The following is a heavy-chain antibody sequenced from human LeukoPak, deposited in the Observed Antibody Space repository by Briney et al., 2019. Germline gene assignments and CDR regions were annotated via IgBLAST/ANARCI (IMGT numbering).Heavy chain of an antibody. D-gene: IGHD4-17*01. CDR2: INPNSGGT. Sequence: ASVKVSCKASGYTFTGYYMHWVRQAPGQGLEWMGWINPNSGGTNYAQKFQGRVTMTRDTSISTAYMELSRLRSDDTAVYYCARGIDCGDYVGWFDPWGQGTLVTVSS. CDR1: GYTFTGYY. V-gene: IGHV1-2*02. J-gene: IGHJ5*02. CDR3: ARGIDCGDYVGWFDP.